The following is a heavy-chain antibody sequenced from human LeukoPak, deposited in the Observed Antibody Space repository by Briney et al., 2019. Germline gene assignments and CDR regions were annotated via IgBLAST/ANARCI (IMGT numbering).Heavy chain of an antibody. J-gene: IGHJ4*02. D-gene: IGHD5-24*01. V-gene: IGHV1-46*03. CDR2: INPSGGTT. CDR1: GYTFTNYF. Sequence: GASMRVSCKALGYTFTNYFMHWVRQAPGQGLEWMGIINPSGGTTAYAQNFQGRVTMTRDTSASTVYMELSSLRSEDTAMYYCARGGEAYNSAHDYWGQGTLVTVSS. CDR3: ARGGEAYNSAHDY.